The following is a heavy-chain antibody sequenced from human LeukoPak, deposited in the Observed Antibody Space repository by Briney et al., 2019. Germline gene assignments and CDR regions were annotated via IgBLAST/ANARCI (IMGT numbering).Heavy chain of an antibody. J-gene: IGHJ4*02. V-gene: IGHV3-64*01. CDR1: GFTFSSAA. D-gene: IGHD3-10*01. CDR3: ARGPGSGKYYLTY. Sequence: GGSLRLSCAASGFTFSSAAMHWVRQAPGQGLEYVAAIRSDGGNTYYGNSVKGRFTISRDNSKDTLYLQVGSLRAEDTAVYYCARGPGSGKYYLTYWGQGTLVTVAS. CDR2: IRSDGGNT.